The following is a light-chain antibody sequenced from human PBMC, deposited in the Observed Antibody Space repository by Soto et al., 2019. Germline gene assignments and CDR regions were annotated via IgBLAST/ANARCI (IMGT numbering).Light chain of an antibody. Sequence: DIVMTQSPDSLAVSLGERATINCKSSQSVLYSSNNKNYLAWYQQKPGQPPKLLIYWASTRESGVPDRFSGSGSETDFTLIINSLQAEDVAIYYCQQYYSLPRTFGQGTKVEIK. V-gene: IGKV4-1*01. CDR1: QSVLYSSNNKNY. CDR3: QQYYSLPRT. CDR2: WAS. J-gene: IGKJ1*01.